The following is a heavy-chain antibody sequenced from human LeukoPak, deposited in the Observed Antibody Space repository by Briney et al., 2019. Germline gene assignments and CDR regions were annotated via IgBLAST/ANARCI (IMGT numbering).Heavy chain of an antibody. J-gene: IGHJ4*02. CDR3: AREQGIAAAEGFDY. Sequence: ASVKVSCKASGYTFTSYAMNWVRQAPGQGLEWMGWINTNTGNPTYAQGFTGRFVLSLDTSVSTAYLQISSLKAEDTAVYYCAREQGIAAAEGFDYWGQGTLVTVSS. CDR1: GYTFTSYA. V-gene: IGHV7-4-1*02. CDR2: INTNTGNP. D-gene: IGHD6-13*01.